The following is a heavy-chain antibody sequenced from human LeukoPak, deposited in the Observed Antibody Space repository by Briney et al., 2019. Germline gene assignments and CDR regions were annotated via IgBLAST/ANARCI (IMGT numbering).Heavy chain of an antibody. CDR1: GFTFSSYW. CDR2: ISSSSSYI. J-gene: IGHJ4*02. Sequence: GGSLRLSCATSGFTFSSYWMSWVRQAPGKGLEWVSSISSSSSYIYYADSVKGRFTISRGNAKNSLYLQMNSLRAEDTAVYYCARFMTTLDYWGLGTLVTVSS. D-gene: IGHD4-11*01. V-gene: IGHV3-21*01. CDR3: ARFMTTLDY.